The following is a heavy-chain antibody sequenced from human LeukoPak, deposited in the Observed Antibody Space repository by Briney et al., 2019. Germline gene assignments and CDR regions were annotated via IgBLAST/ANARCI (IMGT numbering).Heavy chain of an antibody. CDR3: ARSGVVPAEYYFDY. CDR1: GFTFSSYS. J-gene: IGHJ4*02. D-gene: IGHD2-2*01. V-gene: IGHV3-21*01. CDR2: ISSSSSYI. Sequence: PGGSLRLSCAASGFTFSSYSMNWVRQAPGKGLEWVSSISSSSSYIYYADSVKGRFTTSRDNAKNSLYLQMNSLRAEDTAVYYCARSGVVPAEYYFDYWGQGTLVTVSS.